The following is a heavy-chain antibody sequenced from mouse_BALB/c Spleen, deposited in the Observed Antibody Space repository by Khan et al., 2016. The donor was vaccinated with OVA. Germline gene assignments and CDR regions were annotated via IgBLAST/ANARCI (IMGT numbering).Heavy chain of an antibody. CDR1: GFAFTRYW. D-gene: IGHD2-14*01. CDR2: INPDSSTI. Sequence: EVKLLESGGGLVQPGGSLKLSCAASGFAFTRYWMSWVRQAPGKGLEWIGVINPDSSTINYTPSLKDKFIISRDNAKNTLYLQMSKVRSEDTAVYYCARPYRYDGRDWFAYWGQGTLVTVSA. J-gene: IGHJ3*01. V-gene: IGHV4-1*02. CDR3: ARPYRYDGRDWFAY.